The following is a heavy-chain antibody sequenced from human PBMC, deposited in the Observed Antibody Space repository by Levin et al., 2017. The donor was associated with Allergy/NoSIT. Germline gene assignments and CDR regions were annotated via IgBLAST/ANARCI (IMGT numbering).Heavy chain of an antibody. Sequence: SETLSLTCTVSGGPIGSRSYYWGWVRQPPGKGLEWIGSIYYNGNTYYNPSLKSRVTISEDTSRDEFSLKLTSVTAADTAVYYCAREPGTEAGAGTDYWGQGILVTVSS. V-gene: IGHV4-39*07. J-gene: IGHJ4*02. CDR3: AREPGTEAGAGTDY. CDR1: GGPIGSRSYY. CDR2: IYYNGNT. D-gene: IGHD6-19*01.